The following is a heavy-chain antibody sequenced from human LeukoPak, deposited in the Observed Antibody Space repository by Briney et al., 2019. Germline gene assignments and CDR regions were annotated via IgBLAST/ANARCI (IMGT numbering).Heavy chain of an antibody. CDR1: GFTFSDYY. D-gene: IGHD1-1*01. CDR2: ISGSSGYT. CDR3: ARGTGTTAYFDY. V-gene: IGHV3-11*06. J-gene: IGHJ4*02. Sequence: GGSLRLSCAASGFTFSDYYMSWVRQAPGKGLEWVSYISGSSGYTKYADSVKGRFTITRDNAKNSLYLQVNSLRAEDTAVYYCARGTGTTAYFDYWGQGTPVTVSS.